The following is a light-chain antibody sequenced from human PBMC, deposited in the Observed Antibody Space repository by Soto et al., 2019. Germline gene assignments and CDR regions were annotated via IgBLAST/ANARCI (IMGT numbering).Light chain of an antibody. CDR3: QQYGGSPPVT. Sequence: EIVLTQSPGTLSLSPGERATLSCRASQGVSSSYLAWYQQKSGQAPRLLIYGAVHRATVIPDRFSGSGSGTDFTLTISRLEPEDFAVYYCQQYGGSPPVTFGQGTKLEIK. CDR2: GAV. CDR1: QGVSSSY. J-gene: IGKJ2*01. V-gene: IGKV3-20*01.